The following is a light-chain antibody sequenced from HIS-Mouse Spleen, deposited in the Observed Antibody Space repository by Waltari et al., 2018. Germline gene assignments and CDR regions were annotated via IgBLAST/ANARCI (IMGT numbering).Light chain of an antibody. J-gene: IGKJ1*01. CDR2: AGS. CDR3: QQLNSYPPT. CDR1: QGISSY. V-gene: IGKV1-9*01. Sequence: DIQLTQSPSFLSASVGDRVTITCRARQGISSYLAWYQQKPGKAPKLLIYAGSTLQSGVPSRFSGSGSVTEFTLTISSLQPEDFATYYCQQLNSYPPTFGQGTKVEIK.